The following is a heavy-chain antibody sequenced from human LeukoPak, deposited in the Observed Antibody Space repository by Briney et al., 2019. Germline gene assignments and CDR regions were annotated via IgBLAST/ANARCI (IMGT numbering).Heavy chain of an antibody. CDR1: GFRFSDHY. D-gene: IGHD3-10*01. CDR2: ISGNSGDI. CDR3: VRHAGRTGGQ. Sequence: GGSLRLSCAASGFRFSDHYMSWIRQAPGKGPGWISYISGNSGDIAYADSVKGRFTISRDNAKNSLHLQMNSLRVEDTAVYHCVRHAGRTGGQWGQGILITVSS. J-gene: IGHJ4*02. V-gene: IGHV3/OR16-9*01.